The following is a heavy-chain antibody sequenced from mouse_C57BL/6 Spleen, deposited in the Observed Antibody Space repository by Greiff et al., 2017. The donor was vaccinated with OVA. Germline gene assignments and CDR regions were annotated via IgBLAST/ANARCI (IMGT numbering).Heavy chain of an antibody. CDR2: ILPGSGST. Sequence: LEESGAELMKPGASVKLSCKATGYTFTGYWIEWVKQRPGHGLEWIGEILPGSGSTNYNEKFKGKATFTADTSSNTAYMQLSSLTTEDSAIYYCARWDTTVVAPLTGFDYWGQGTTLTVSS. J-gene: IGHJ2*01. CDR3: ARWDTTVVAPLTGFDY. D-gene: IGHD1-1*01. V-gene: IGHV1-9*01. CDR1: GYTFTGYW.